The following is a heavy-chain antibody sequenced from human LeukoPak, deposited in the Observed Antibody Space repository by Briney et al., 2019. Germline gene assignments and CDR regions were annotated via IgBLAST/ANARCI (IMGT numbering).Heavy chain of an antibody. J-gene: IGHJ4*02. Sequence: GGSLRLSCAASRFTFSGYWMHWVRQAPGKGLVWVSRINSDGTTITYVDSVNGRFTISRDNAKNTLYLQMNSLRAEDTAVYYCARGEARSADYWGQGTLVTVSS. CDR2: INSDGTTI. CDR3: ARGEARSADY. D-gene: IGHD1-26*01. V-gene: IGHV3-74*01. CDR1: RFTFSGYW.